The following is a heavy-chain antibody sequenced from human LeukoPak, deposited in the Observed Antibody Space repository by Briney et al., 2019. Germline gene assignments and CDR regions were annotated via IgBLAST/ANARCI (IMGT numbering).Heavy chain of an antibody. D-gene: IGHD6-19*01. Sequence: GGSLRLSCAASGFTFSSYGMHWVRQAPGKGLEWVAVIWYDGSNKYYADSVKGRFTISRDNSKNTLYLQMNSLRAEDTAVYYCARDYSSGWYLDAFDIWGQGTMVTVSS. J-gene: IGHJ3*02. CDR2: IWYDGSNK. V-gene: IGHV3-33*01. CDR1: GFTFSSYG. CDR3: ARDYSSGWYLDAFDI.